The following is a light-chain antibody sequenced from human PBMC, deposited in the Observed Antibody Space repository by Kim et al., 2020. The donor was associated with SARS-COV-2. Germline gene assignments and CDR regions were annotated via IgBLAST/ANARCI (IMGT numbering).Light chain of an antibody. CDR2: NTN. CDR3: LLYYSGTWV. CDR1: TGAVTSGYY. V-gene: IGLV7-43*01. Sequence: QAVVTQEPSLTVSPGGTVTLTCASSTGAVTSGYYPNWFQQKPGQAPRTLIYNTNNKHSWTPARFSGSLLEGKAALTLSGVQPEDEAEYYCLLYYSGTWVFGGGTQLTVL. J-gene: IGLJ3*02.